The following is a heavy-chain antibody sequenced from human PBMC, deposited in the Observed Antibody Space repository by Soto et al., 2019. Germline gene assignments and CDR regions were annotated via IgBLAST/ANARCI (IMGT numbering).Heavy chain of an antibody. CDR1: GLTFSSYG. Sequence: GGSLRLSCAASGLTFSSYGMHWVRQAPGKGLEWVAVIWYDGSNKYYADSVKGRFTISRDNSKNTLYLQMNSLRAEDTAVYYCARDQRYYDESPLYGMDVWGQGTTVTVSS. J-gene: IGHJ6*02. CDR2: IWYDGSNK. V-gene: IGHV3-33*01. D-gene: IGHD3-22*01. CDR3: ARDQRYYDESPLYGMDV.